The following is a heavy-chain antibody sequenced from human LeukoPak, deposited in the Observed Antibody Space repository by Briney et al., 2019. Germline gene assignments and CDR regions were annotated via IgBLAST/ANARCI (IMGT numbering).Heavy chain of an antibody. CDR2: INPNSGGT. CDR1: GYTFTGYF. Sequence: GASVKVSCKASGYTFTGYFIHWVRQAPGQGLEWMGRINPNSGGTNYAQKFQGRVTMTRDTSISTAYMELSRLRSDDTAVYYCARETVRGVINSLFYYWGQGALVTVSS. J-gene: IGHJ4*02. V-gene: IGHV1-2*06. D-gene: IGHD3-10*01. CDR3: ARETVRGVINSLFYY.